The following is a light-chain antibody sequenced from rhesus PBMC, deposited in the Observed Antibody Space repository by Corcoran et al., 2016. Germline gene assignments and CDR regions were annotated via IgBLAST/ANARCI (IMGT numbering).Light chain of an antibody. CDR3: QQYSSRPPS. Sequence: DIQMTQSPSSLSSSVGDTVTITCRASQSIISWLAWYQQKPGKAPKLLIYKASTLQSGVPSRFSGSGSGTDFTLTISSLQSEDFATYYCQQYSSRPPSFGQGTKVEIK. J-gene: IGKJ2*01. CDR1: QSIISW. V-gene: IGKV1-22*01. CDR2: KAS.